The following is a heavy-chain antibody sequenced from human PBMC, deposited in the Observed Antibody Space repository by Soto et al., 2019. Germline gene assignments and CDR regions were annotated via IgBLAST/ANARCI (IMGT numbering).Heavy chain of an antibody. D-gene: IGHD3-3*01. CDR3: AKGEGRGGDFWSGSLHYYMNV. V-gene: IGHV3-23*01. Sequence: PGGSLGLSCAASGFTFSSYAMSWVRQAPGKGLEWVSAISGSGGSTYYADSVKGRFTISRDNSKNTLYLQMNSLRAEDTAEYNWAKGEGRGGDFWSGSLHYYMNVWGKGTKVTVSS. CDR1: GFTFSSYA. J-gene: IGHJ6*03. CDR2: ISGSGGST.